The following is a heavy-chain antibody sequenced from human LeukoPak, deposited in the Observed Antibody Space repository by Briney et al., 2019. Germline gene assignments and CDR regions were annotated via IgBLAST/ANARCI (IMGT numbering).Heavy chain of an antibody. Sequence: PGGSLRLSCAASGFTFSSYSMNWVRQAPGKGLEWVSSISSSSSYIYYADSVKGRFTISRDNSKNTLYLQMNSLRAEDTAVYYCARPTLRAAYYYGMDVWGQGTTVTVSS. D-gene: IGHD4-17*01. CDR1: GFTFSSYS. V-gene: IGHV3-21*01. J-gene: IGHJ6*02. CDR3: ARPTLRAAYYYGMDV. CDR2: ISSSSSYI.